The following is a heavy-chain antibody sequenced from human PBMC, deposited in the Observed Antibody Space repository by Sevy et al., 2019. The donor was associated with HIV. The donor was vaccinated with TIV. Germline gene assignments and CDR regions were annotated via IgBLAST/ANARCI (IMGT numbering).Heavy chain of an antibody. CDR2: ISYTGTT. D-gene: IGHD1-26*01. V-gene: IGHV4-59*08. J-gene: IGHJ4*02. CDR3: ARQGTRGSYPI. CDR1: VGSISTYY. Sequence: SDTLSLTCTVSVGSISTYYWSWIRQPPGKGLEWIGEISYTGTTNYNPSLQSRVTLSVDTSRNQFSLTLSSVTAADTAFYYCARQGTRGSYPIWGQGTLVTVSS.